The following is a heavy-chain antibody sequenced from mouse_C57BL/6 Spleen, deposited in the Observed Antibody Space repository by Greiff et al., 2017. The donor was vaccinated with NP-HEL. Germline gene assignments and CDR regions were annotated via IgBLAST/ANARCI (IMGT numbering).Heavy chain of an antibody. Sequence: VQLQQPGAELVKPGASVKLSCKASGYTFTSYWMHWVKQRPGQGLEWIGMIHPNSGSTNYNEKFKSKATLTVDKSSSTAYMQLSILTSEDSAVYYCASYGNYDAMDYWGQGTSVTVSS. CDR1: GYTFTSYW. D-gene: IGHD2-1*01. J-gene: IGHJ4*01. V-gene: IGHV1-64*01. CDR2: IHPNSGST. CDR3: ASYGNYDAMDY.